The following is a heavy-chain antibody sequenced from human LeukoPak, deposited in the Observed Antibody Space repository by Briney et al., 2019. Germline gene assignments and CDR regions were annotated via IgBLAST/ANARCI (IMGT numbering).Heavy chain of an antibody. Sequence: PGGSLRLSCAASGFTFDDYGMSWVRQAPGKGLEWVSGINWNGGSTGYADSVKGRFTISRDNAKNSLYLQMNSLRAEDTALYYCARGYCSGGSCYSGLPDYWGQGTLVTVSS. CDR1: GFTFDDYG. D-gene: IGHD2-15*01. V-gene: IGHV3-20*04. J-gene: IGHJ4*02. CDR2: INWNGGST. CDR3: ARGYCSGGSCYSGLPDY.